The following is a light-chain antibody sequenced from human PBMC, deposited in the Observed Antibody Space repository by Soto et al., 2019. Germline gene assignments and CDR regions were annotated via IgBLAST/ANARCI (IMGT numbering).Light chain of an antibody. V-gene: IGLV2-11*01. Sequence: QSALTQPRSVSGSPGQSVTISCTGSYSDVGTFYFVSWYQQYPGKGPKLIIYNVSERPLGVPARFSGSKSGKTASLTISGLQGDDEADYFCCSYGGYYDYVFGTGTKVTVL. CDR1: YSDVGTFYF. CDR3: CSYGGYYDYV. J-gene: IGLJ1*01. CDR2: NVS.